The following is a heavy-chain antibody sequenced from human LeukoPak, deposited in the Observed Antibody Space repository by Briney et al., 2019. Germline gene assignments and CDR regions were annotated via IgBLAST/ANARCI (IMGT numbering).Heavy chain of an antibody. V-gene: IGHV4-34*01. D-gene: IGHD6-19*01. J-gene: IGHJ4*02. Sequence: SETLSLTCAVFGGSFSDYYWSWIRQPPGKGLEWIGEVDHSGITNYNPSLKSRVTISADTSKNQFSLKLSSVTAADTSVYYCASDTVAGTGWGQGTLVTVSS. CDR1: GGSFSDYY. CDR2: VDHSGIT. CDR3: ASDTVAGTG.